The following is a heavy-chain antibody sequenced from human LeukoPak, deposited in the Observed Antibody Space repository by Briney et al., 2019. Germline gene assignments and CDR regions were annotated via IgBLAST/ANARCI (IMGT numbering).Heavy chain of an antibody. CDR2: ISNTGITI. J-gene: IGHJ6*04. CDR3: AELGITMIGGV. D-gene: IGHD3-10*02. Sequence: GGSLRLSCAASGFTFSDYYMSWIRQAPGKGLEWVSYISNTGITISYADSVKGRFAISRDNAKNSLYLQMNSLRAEDTAVYYCAELGITMIGGVWGKGTTVTISS. CDR1: GFTFSDYY. V-gene: IGHV3-11*04.